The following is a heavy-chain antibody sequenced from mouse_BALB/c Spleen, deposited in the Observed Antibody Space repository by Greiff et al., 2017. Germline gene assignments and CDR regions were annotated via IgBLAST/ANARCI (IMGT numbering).Heavy chain of an antibody. J-gene: IGHJ2*01. D-gene: IGHD1-3*01. CDR1: GYAFTSYN. CDR2: ISCYNRAT. V-gene: IGHV1S135*01. CDR3: ASITLDY. Sequence: VQLQQSGPELVKPGASVKVSCKASGYAFTSYNMYWVKQSHGKSLEWIGYISCYNRATSYNQKFKGKAIFTVDKSSSTAYMQFNSLTSEDSAVYYCASITLDYWGQGTTLTVSS.